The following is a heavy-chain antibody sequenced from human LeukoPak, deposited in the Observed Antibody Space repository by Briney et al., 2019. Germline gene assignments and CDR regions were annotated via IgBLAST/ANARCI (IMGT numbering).Heavy chain of an antibody. V-gene: IGHV3-7*01. Sequence: GGSLTLSCAASGFTFSSYWMSWVRQAPGKGLDWVANIKQDGSEKYYVESVKGRFSIVRDNAKNLVYLEMNSLRAEDTAVYYCARDRGVAASKEGACFEPWGQGTQVTVSS. J-gene: IGHJ5*02. CDR2: IKQDGSEK. D-gene: IGHD3-10*01. CDR1: GFTFSSYW. CDR3: ARDRGVAASKEGACFEP.